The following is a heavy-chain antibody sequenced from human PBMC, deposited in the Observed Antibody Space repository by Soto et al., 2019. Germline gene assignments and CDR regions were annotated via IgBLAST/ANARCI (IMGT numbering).Heavy chain of an antibody. J-gene: IGHJ5*02. CDR3: ARGSSGYWFDP. CDR2: ISSNGGST. Sequence: EVQLVESGGGLVQPGGSLRLSCAASGFTFSSYAMHWVRQAPGKGLEYVSAISSNGGSTYYANSVKGRFTISRDNSKNTLYLQMGSLRAKDMAVYYCARGSSGYWFDPWGQGTLVTVSS. CDR1: GFTFSSYA. D-gene: IGHD3-22*01. V-gene: IGHV3-64*01.